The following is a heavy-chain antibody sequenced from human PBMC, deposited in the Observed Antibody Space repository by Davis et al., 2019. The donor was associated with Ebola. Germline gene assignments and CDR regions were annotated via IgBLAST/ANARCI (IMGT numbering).Heavy chain of an antibody. V-gene: IGHV4-59*12. CDR3: ARDPITGTTGYYYYYGMDV. J-gene: IGHJ6*02. Sequence: MPSETLSLTCTVSGGSISSYYWSWIRQHPGKGLEWIGYIYYSGSTYYNPSLKSRVTISVDTSKNQFSLKLSSVTAADTAVYYCARDPITGTTGYYYYYGMDVWGQGTTVTVSS. D-gene: IGHD1-20*01. CDR1: GGSISSYY. CDR2: IYYSGST.